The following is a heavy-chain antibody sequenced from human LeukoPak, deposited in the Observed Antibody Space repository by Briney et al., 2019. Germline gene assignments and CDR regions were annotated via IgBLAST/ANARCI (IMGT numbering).Heavy chain of an antibody. CDR3: ARGGEYSSSSSYNWFDP. Sequence: SETLSLTCAVYGGSFSGYYWSWIRQPPGKGLEWIGEINHSGSTNYNPSLKSRVTISVDTSKNQFSLKLSSVTAADTAVYYCARGGEYSSSSSYNWFDPWGQGTLVTVSS. J-gene: IGHJ5*02. V-gene: IGHV4-34*01. CDR1: GGSFSGYY. CDR2: INHSGST. D-gene: IGHD6-6*01.